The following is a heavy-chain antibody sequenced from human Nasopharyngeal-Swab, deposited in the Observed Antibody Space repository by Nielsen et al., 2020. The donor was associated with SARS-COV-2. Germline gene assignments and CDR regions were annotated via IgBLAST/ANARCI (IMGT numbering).Heavy chain of an antibody. CDR3: ATEGESTDFNY. D-gene: IGHD3-16*01. CDR1: GFTFSNYA. CDR2: ISYDGSLK. V-gene: IGHV3-30-3*01. Sequence: GESLKISCAASGFTFSNYALHWVRQAPGKGLEWVAVISYDGSLKYYANSVKGRFSISRDNSRNTLYLHMNSLRTDDTGVFYCATEGESTDFNYWGRGTLVTVSS. J-gene: IGHJ4*02.